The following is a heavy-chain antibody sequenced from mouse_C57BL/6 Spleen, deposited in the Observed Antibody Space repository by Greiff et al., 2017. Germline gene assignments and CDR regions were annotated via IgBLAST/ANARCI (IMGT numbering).Heavy chain of an antibody. Sequence: EVKLMESEGGLVQPGSSMKLSCTASGFTFSDYYMAWVRQVPEKGLEWVANINYDGSSNYSLDSLKSRFIISRANAKNILYLQMSSLKTEDTATYYCARGGDSSSYAMDYWGQGTSVTVSS. CDR1: GFTFSDYY. D-gene: IGHD1-1*01. V-gene: IGHV5-16*01. CDR2: INYDGSSN. J-gene: IGHJ4*01. CDR3: ARGGDSSSYAMDY.